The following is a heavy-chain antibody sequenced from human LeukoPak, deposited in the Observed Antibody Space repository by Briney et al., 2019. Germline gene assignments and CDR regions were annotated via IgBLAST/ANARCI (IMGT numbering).Heavy chain of an antibody. CDR1: GFTFSSYS. CDR2: IYSGGST. J-gene: IGHJ5*01. Sequence: GGSLRLSCAASGFTFSSYSMNWVRQAPGKGLEWVSVIYSGGSTYHAESVKGRFTISRDNSKNTLYLQMNSLRAEDTAVYYCARARWLDWWGQGTLVTVSS. CDR3: ARARWLDW. V-gene: IGHV3-53*01.